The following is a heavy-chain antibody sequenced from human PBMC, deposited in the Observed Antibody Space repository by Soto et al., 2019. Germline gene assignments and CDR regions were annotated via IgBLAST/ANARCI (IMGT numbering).Heavy chain of an antibody. D-gene: IGHD3-10*02. V-gene: IGHV5-51*01. CDR2: IYPGDSDT. Sequence: PGESLKISCKGSGYIFTNQWIGWVRQMPGKGLECMGIIYPGDSDTRYSPSFQGQVTISADKSISTAYLQWSSLKASDTAIYYCARRVLRENHFDYWGQGTLVTVSS. J-gene: IGHJ4*02. CDR1: GYIFTNQW. CDR3: ARRVLRENHFDY.